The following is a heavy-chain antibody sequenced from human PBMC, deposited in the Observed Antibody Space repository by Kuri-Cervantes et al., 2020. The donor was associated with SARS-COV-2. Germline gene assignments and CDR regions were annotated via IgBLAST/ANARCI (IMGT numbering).Heavy chain of an antibody. CDR1: GFTFSSYA. J-gene: IGHJ4*02. CDR2: ISYDGSNK. CDR3: AKDQHGIVVVVAAIDY. V-gene: IGHV3-30*04. Sequence: GESLKISCAASGFTFSSYAMHWVRQAPGKGLEWVALISYDGSNKYYADSVKGRFTISRDNSKNTLYLQMNSLRAEDTAVYYCAKDQHGIVVVVAAIDYWGQGTLVTVS. D-gene: IGHD2-15*01.